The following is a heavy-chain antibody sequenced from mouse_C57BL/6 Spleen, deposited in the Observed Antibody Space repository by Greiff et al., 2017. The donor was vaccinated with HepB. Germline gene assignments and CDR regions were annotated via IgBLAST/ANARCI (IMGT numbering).Heavy chain of an antibody. D-gene: IGHD2-1*01. CDR1: GYSITSDY. CDR2: ISYSGST. J-gene: IGHJ1*03. Sequence: DVQLQESGPGLAKPSQTLSLTCSVTGYSITSDYWNWIRKFPGNKLEYMGYISYSGSTYYNPSLKSRISITRDTSKNQYYLQLNSVTTEDTATYYCARAKYYGNYDWYFDVWGTGTTVTVSS. CDR3: ARAKYYGNYDWYFDV. V-gene: IGHV3-8*01.